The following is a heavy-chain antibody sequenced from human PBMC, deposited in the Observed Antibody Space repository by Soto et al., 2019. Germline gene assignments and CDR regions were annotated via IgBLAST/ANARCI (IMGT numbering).Heavy chain of an antibody. CDR2: IFQSGST. CDR1: GGSIRSNNW. CDR3: ARVFSGSYSDY. D-gene: IGHD1-26*01. V-gene: IGHV4-4*02. Sequence: SETLSLTCAVSGGSIRSNNWWSWVRQPPGKGLEWIGEIFQSGSTNYNPSLKTRVTISVDKSKNQFSLKLSSVTAADTAVYYCARVFSGSYSDYWGQGTLVTVSS. J-gene: IGHJ4*02.